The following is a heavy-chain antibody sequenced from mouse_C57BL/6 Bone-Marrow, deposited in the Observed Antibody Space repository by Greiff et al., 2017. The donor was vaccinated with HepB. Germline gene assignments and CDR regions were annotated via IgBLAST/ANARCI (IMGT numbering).Heavy chain of an antibody. CDR3: TNGNPYYYAMDY. CDR1: GFNIKDDY. V-gene: IGHV14-4*01. Sequence: VQLQQSGAELVRPGASVKLSCTASGFNIKDDYMHWVKQRPEQGLEWIGWIDPENGDTEYASKFQGKATITADTSSNTAYLQLSILTSEDTAVYYCTNGNPYYYAMDYWGQGTSVTVSS. D-gene: IGHD2-1*01. CDR2: IDPENGDT. J-gene: IGHJ4*01.